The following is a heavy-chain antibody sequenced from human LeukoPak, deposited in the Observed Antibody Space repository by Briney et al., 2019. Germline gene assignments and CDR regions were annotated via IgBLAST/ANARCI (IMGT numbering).Heavy chain of an antibody. CDR3: ARLNSGDWKNYYYYMDV. Sequence: SQTLSLTCAVYGGSFSGYYWSWIRQPPGKGLEWIGEINHSGSTNYNPSLKSRVTISLDMSKNQFSLKLSSVTAADTAVYYCARLNSGDWKNYYYYMDVWGKGTSVTVSS. J-gene: IGHJ6*03. CDR1: GGSFSGYY. CDR2: INHSGST. D-gene: IGHD1-1*01. V-gene: IGHV4-34*09.